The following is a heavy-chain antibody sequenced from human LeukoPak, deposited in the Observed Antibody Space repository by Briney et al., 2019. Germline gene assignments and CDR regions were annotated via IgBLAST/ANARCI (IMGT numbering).Heavy chain of an antibody. CDR3: AKLAKYFYGSEIYYFFEH. CDR2: ISSSSSYI. V-gene: IGHV3-21*01. J-gene: IGHJ4*02. Sequence: PGGSLRLSCAASGFTFSSYSMNWVRQAPGKGLEWVSSISSSSSYIYYADSVKGRFTISRDNAKNSLYLQMNSLRAEDTAVYYCAKLAKYFYGSEIYYFFEHWGQGTPVTASS. D-gene: IGHD3-10*01. CDR1: GFTFSSYS.